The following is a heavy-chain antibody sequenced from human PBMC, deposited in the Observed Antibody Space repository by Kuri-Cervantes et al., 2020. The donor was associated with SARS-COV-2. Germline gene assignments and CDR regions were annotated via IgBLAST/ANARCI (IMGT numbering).Heavy chain of an antibody. CDR3: ASLLSGGGAHLYYFYMDA. Sequence: GGSLRLSCAASGFTFSSYSMNWVRQAPGKGLEWVSSISSSSSYIYYVDSVKGRFTISRDNAKNSLYLQMNSLRAEDTAVYYCASLLSGGGAHLYYFYMDAWGKGTSVTVSS. CDR2: ISSSSSYI. J-gene: IGHJ6*03. D-gene: IGHD3-16*01. V-gene: IGHV3-21*01. CDR1: GFTFSSYS.